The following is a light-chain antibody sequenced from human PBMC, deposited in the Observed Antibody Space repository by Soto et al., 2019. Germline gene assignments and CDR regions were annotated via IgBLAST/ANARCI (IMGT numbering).Light chain of an antibody. CDR2: TTS. V-gene: IGKV1-27*01. CDR1: QDIGHY. CDR3: QKYDRVPWT. Sequence: DLQMTQSPSSLSASVGDRVTIACWASQDIGHYLAWYQRRPGKAPKLLIHTTSTLQSGVSSRFSASGYGTDFTLTITSLQPEDVATYYCQKYDRVPWTFGQGTTV. J-gene: IGKJ1*01.